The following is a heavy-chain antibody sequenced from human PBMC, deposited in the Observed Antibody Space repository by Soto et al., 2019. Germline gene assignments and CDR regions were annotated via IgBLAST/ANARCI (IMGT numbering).Heavy chain of an antibody. CDR2: INSDGSSI. CDR1: GFTFSSYW. V-gene: IGHV3-74*01. Sequence: EVQLVESGGGLVQPGGSLRLSCAASGFTFSSYWMHWVRQAPGKGLVWVSRINSDGSSITYADSVKGRFTISRDNAKNTLYLQMNSLRAEDTAVYHCARPGHCSGGTCYWYFDLWGRGTLVTVSS. J-gene: IGHJ2*01. CDR3: ARPGHCSGGTCYWYFDL. D-gene: IGHD2-15*01.